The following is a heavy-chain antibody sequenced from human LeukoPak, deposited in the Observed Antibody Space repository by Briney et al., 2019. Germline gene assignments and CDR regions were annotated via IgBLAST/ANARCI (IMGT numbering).Heavy chain of an antibody. Sequence: SVKVSCKASGGTFSSYAISWVRQAPGQGLEWMGGIIPIFGTANYAQKFQGRVTITADESTSTAYMELSSLRSEDTAVYYCARDLSRDGYNYGETFFDYWGQGTLVTVSS. CDR1: GGTFSSYA. V-gene: IGHV1-69*13. CDR2: IIPIFGTA. CDR3: ARDLSRDGYNYGETFFDY. J-gene: IGHJ4*02. D-gene: IGHD5-24*01.